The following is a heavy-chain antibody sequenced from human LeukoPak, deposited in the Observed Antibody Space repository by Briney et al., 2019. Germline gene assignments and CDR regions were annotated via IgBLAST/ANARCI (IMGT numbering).Heavy chain of an antibody. J-gene: IGHJ4*02. D-gene: IGHD2-21*02. V-gene: IGHV3-33*06. CDR2: IWYDGSNK. CDR3: AKDCGGDCYYDSVY. Sequence: QPGRSLRLSCAASGFTFSSYGMHWVRQAPGKGLEWVAVIWYDGSNKYYADSVKGRFTISRDNSKNTLYLQMNSLRAEDTAVYYCAKDCGGDCYYDSVYWGQGILVTVSS. CDR1: GFTFSSYG.